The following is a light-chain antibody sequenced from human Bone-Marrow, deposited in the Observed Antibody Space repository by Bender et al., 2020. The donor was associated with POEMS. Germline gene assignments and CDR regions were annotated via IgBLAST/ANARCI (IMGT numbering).Light chain of an antibody. CDR3: CSYAGSATWV. CDR2: EGN. Sequence: QSALTQPASVSGSPGHSITISCTGTSSDVGGYNLVSWYQQHPGEAPKLIVYEGNKRPSGVSNRFSGSKSGNTASLTISGLQADDEADYYCCSYAGSATWVFGGGTKLTVL. J-gene: IGLJ3*02. CDR1: SSDVGGYNL. V-gene: IGLV2-23*01.